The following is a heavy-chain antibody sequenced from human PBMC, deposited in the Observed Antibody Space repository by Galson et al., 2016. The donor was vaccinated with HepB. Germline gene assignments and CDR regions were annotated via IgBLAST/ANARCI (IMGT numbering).Heavy chain of an antibody. J-gene: IGHJ5*02. V-gene: IGHV1-69*13. D-gene: IGHD3-10*01. CDR3: ARGFRYAGSYYLNA. CDR1: GGTSGSYA. CDR2: IIPIFGTT. Sequence: SVKVSCKGFGGTSGSYAITWVRQAPGQGLEWMGLIIPIFGTTNYAQTFQGRVSITVDESSNTAYLELSSLKSDDTAVYYCARGFRYAGSYYLNALGQGTLVTVSS.